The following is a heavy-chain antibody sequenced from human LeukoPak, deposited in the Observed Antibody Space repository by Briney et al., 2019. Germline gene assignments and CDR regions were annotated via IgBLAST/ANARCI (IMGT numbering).Heavy chain of an antibody. V-gene: IGHV4-59*01. Sequence: PSETLSLTCTVSGGSISSYYWSWIRQPPGKGLEWIGYIYYSGSTNYNPSLKSRVTISVDTSKNQFSLKLSSVTAADTAVYYCARDSRIAARREGYNWFDPWGQGTLVTVSS. CDR1: GGSISSYY. D-gene: IGHD6-6*01. CDR3: ARDSRIAARREGYNWFDP. CDR2: IYYSGST. J-gene: IGHJ5*02.